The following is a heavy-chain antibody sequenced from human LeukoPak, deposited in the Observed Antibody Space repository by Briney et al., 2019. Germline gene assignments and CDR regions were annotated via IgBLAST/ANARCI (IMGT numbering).Heavy chain of an antibody. Sequence: GGSLRLSCAASGFTVSSNYMSWVRQAPGKGLEWVSVIYSGGSTYYADSVKGRFTISRDNAKKSLYLQMNSLRAEDTAVYYCLRDLNWSLDQWGQGTLVTVSS. CDR3: LRDLNWSLDQ. V-gene: IGHV3-53*01. CDR2: IYSGGST. CDR1: GFTVSSNY. J-gene: IGHJ4*02. D-gene: IGHD1-20*01.